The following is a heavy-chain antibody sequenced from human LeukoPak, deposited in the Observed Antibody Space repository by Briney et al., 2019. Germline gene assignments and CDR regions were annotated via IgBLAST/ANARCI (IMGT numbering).Heavy chain of an antibody. J-gene: IGHJ5*02. CDR3: ARVCSSGFKDDWFDP. CDR2: ISSSSSTI. Sequence: PGGSLRLSCAASGFVFYRYAMHWVRQAPGKGLEWVSYISSSSSTIYYADSVKGRFTISRDNAKNSLYLQMNSLRAEDTAVYYCARVCSSGFKDDWFDPWGQGTLVTVSS. CDR1: GFVFYRYA. V-gene: IGHV3-48*04. D-gene: IGHD2-2*01.